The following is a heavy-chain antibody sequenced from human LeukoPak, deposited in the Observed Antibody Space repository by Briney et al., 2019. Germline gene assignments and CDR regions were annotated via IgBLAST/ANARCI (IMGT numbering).Heavy chain of an antibody. CDR3: AKGYCSGSCYNGLDY. V-gene: IGHV3-30*02. J-gene: IGHJ4*02. Sequence: GGSLRLSCAASGFTFSSYAMSWVRQAPGKGLEWVAFIRFDGANKYYADSVKGRFAISRDSSKNTLYLQMNSLRAEDTAVYYCAKGYCSGSCYNGLDYWGQGTLVTVSS. D-gene: IGHD2-15*01. CDR2: IRFDGANK. CDR1: GFTFSSYA.